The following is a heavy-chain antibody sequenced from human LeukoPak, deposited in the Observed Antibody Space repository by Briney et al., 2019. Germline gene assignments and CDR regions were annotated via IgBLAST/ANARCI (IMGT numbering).Heavy chain of an antibody. CDR2: INHSGST. CDR3: ARGSGDYGLYYFDY. Sequence: PSETLSLTCAVYGGSSSGYYWSWVRQPPGPGLEWIGEINHSGSTNYNPSIKSRVTISVDTSKNQFALKLSSVTAADTAVYYGARGSGDYGLYYFDYWGQGTLVTVSS. V-gene: IGHV4-34*01. D-gene: IGHD4-17*01. J-gene: IGHJ4*02. CDR1: GGSSSGYY.